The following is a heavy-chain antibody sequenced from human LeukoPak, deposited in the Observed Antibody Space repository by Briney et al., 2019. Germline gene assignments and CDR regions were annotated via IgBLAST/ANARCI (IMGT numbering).Heavy chain of an antibody. V-gene: IGHV3-49*04. CDR1: GFTFGDYA. CDR2: IRSKAYGGTT. D-gene: IGHD3-10*01. J-gene: IGHJ4*02. CDR3: TRDGGYWFDY. Sequence: GRSLRLSCTASGFTFGDYAMSWVRRAPGKGLEWVGFIRSKAYGGTTEYAASVKGRFTISRDDSKSIAYLQMNSLKTEDTAVYYCTRDGGYWFDYWGQGTLVTVSS.